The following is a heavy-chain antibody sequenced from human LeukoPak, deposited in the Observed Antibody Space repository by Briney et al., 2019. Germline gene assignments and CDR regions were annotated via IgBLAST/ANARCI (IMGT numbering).Heavy chain of an antibody. Sequence: SETLSLTCTVSGGSIRSYYWSWIRQPAEKGLEWVGRIYISGSTNYNPSLKSRVTMSVDTSKNQFSLKLSSVTAADTAMYYCARAPEFSSGWLLDYWGQGTLVTVSS. J-gene: IGHJ4*02. CDR3: ARAPEFSSGWLLDY. CDR2: IYISGST. D-gene: IGHD6-19*01. CDR1: GGSIRSYY. V-gene: IGHV4-4*07.